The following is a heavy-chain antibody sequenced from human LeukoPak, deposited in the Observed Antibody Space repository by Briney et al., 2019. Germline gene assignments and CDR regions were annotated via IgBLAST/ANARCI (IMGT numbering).Heavy chain of an antibody. CDR2: INPDSGGT. CDR3: ASGAIGGGAFDI. D-gene: IGHD3-16*01. Sequence: GASVKVSCKASGYTFTDYYMHWVRQAPGQGFEWMGWINPDSGGTNYPQKFQGRVTMARDTSISTAYMDLSSLRSDDTAVYYCASGAIGGGAFDIWGQGTMVTVSS. V-gene: IGHV1-2*02. CDR1: GYTFTDYY. J-gene: IGHJ3*02.